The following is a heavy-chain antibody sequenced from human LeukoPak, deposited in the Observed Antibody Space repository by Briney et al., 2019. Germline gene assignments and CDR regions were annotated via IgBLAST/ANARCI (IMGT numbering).Heavy chain of an antibody. CDR2: IEQLGNAK. V-gene: IGHV3-7*01. CDR1: TFTFGDYY. D-gene: IGHD1-7*01. CDR3: SRWNFAFDI. J-gene: IGHJ3*02. Sequence: GGSLRLSCAASTFTFGDYYIGWVRQAPGKWLEWVAYIEQLGNAKSYIDSVKGRFTIARDNAKSSLYLQMDSLRVEDTAVYYCSRWNFAFDIWGQGTMVTVSS.